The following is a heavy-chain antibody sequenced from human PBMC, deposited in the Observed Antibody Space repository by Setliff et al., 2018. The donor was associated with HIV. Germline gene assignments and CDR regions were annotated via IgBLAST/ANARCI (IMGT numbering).Heavy chain of an antibody. J-gene: IGHJ2*01. CDR3: AKAGIAAAAGGYFDL. D-gene: IGHD6-13*01. V-gene: IGHV3-33*06. CDR1: GFTFSSYG. CDR2: IWYDGSNK. Sequence: GGSLRLSCVASGFTFSSYGMHWVRQAPGKGLEWVAVIWYDGSNKYYADSVKGRFTISRDNSKNTLYLQMNSLRAEDTAVYYCAKAGIAAAAGGYFDLWGRGTLVTVSS.